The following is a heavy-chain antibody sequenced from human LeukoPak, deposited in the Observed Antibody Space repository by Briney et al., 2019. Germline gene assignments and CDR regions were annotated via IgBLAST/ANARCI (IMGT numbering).Heavy chain of an antibody. J-gene: IGHJ6*03. CDR2: ITSSSSYK. CDR1: GFTFSNYN. CDR3: ARDPYSGAYYEGYYYYYMDV. V-gene: IGHV3-21*01. Sequence: NPRGSLRLSCAASGFTFSNYNMNWVRQAPGKGLEWISSITSSSSYKFYADSVKGRFTISRDNAKNSLYLQMNSLRAEDTAVYYCARDPYSGAYYEGYYYYYMDVWGKGTTVTVSS. D-gene: IGHD1-26*01.